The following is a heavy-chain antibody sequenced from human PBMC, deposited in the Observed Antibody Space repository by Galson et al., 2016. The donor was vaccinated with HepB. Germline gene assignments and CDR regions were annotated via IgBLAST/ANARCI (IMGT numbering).Heavy chain of an antibody. V-gene: IGHV3-7*01. Sequence: SLRLSCAAFGFAFSTYWMSWVRQAPGKGLEWVANIKQDGSEKYYVDSVKGRFTISRDNAKNSLYLQMNSLRAEDTAVYYCARGGTAFDIWGQGTMVTVSS. CDR2: IKQDGSEK. CDR3: ARGGTAFDI. J-gene: IGHJ3*02. CDR1: GFAFSTYW. D-gene: IGHD1-14*01.